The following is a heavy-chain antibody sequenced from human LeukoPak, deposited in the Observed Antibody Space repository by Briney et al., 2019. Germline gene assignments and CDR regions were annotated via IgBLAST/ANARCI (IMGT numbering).Heavy chain of an antibody. J-gene: IGHJ4*02. CDR3: ARDRELAAAFDY. Sequence: ASVKVSCKASGGTFSSHAISWVRQAPGQGLEWMGRIIPILGIANYAQKFQGRVTITADKSTSTAYMELSSLRSDDTAVYYCARDRELAAAFDYWGQGTLVTVSS. V-gene: IGHV1-69*04. D-gene: IGHD6-13*01. CDR1: GGTFSSHA. CDR2: IIPILGIA.